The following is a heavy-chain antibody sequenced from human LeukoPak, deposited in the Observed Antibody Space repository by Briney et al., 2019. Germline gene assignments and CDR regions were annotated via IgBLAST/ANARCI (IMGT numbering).Heavy chain of an antibody. CDR1: GVSVSHDY. V-gene: IGHV3-66*01. Sequence: GGSLRLSCAASGVSVSHDYMSWVRQAPGKGLEWVSVIYSRGTTYYADSVKGRFTISRDNSKNTVYLQMNSLRAEDTAVYYCARNIPVTRWGYWGQGTLVTVSS. CDR3: ARNIPVTRWGY. D-gene: IGHD2-21*01. CDR2: IYSRGTT. J-gene: IGHJ4*02.